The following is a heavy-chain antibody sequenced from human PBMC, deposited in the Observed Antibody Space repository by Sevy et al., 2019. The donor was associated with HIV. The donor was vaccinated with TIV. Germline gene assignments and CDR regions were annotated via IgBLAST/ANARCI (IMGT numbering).Heavy chain of an antibody. V-gene: IGHV3-30*02. CDR2: IRHDGSTK. CDR3: AKGLGMVQGALLSDDI. J-gene: IGHJ3*02. D-gene: IGHD3-10*01. CDR1: GFSFNSYG. Sequence: GGSLRLSCAASGFSFNSYGMHWVRQAPGKGLEWVAFIRHDGSTKYYVDSAKGRFTISRDNSKNTLYLQMNSLRAEDTVVYYCAKGLGMVQGALLSDDIWGQGTMVTVSS.